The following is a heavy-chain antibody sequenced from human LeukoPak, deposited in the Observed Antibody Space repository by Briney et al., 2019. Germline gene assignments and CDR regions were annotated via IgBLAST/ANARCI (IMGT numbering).Heavy chain of an antibody. Sequence: GGSLRLSCAASGFTFSSYSMNWVRQAPGKGLEWISYISSSSSTIYYADSVKGRFTISRDNAKNSLYLQMDSLRDEDTAVYYCARTPRTIVVVITTFRPWFDPWGQGTLVTVSS. D-gene: IGHD3-22*01. CDR3: ARTPRTIVVVITTFRPWFDP. CDR2: ISSSSSTI. V-gene: IGHV3-48*02. CDR1: GFTFSSYS. J-gene: IGHJ5*02.